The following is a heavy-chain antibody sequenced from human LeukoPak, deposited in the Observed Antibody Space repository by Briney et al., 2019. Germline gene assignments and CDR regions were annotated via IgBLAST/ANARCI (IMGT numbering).Heavy chain of an antibody. Sequence: GGSLKLSCAASGFRFSGFATHWVRQASGKGLEWVGRIRGKANSAATGYAASVKGRFTISRDDSKNTVCLQMNSLKTEDTAIYYCVRHVWAQG. J-gene: IGHJ4*02. V-gene: IGHV3-73*01. CDR2: IRGKANSAAT. CDR1: GFRFSGFA. CDR3: VRHV.